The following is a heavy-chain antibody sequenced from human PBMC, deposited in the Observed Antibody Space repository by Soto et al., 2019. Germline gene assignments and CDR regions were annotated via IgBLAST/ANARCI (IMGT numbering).Heavy chain of an antibody. J-gene: IGHJ5*02. CDR2: IIPIFGTA. D-gene: IGHD3-22*01. V-gene: IGHV1-69*06. Sequence: SVKVSCKASGGTFSSYAISWVRQAPGQGLEWMGGIIPIFGTANYAQKFQGRVTITADKSTSTAYMELSSLRSEDTAVYYCANNYYDSSGYHNWFDPWGQGTLVTVSS. CDR1: GGTFSSYA. CDR3: ANNYYDSSGYHNWFDP.